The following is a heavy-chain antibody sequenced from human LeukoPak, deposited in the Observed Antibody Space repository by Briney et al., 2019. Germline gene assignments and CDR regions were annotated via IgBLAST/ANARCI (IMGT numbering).Heavy chain of an antibody. J-gene: IGHJ4*02. V-gene: IGHV1-2*02. CDR3: AREGNGLLSKDLDY. D-gene: IGHD2-15*01. CDR2: INPRDGGT. CDR1: GYTFTDYY. Sequence: ASVKVSCQGSGYTFTDYYLHWVRQAPGKGLEWVGYINPRDGGTSSPPNFRGRVTMTTDASSSTVYMELSRLTSDDTAIYYCAREGNGLLSKDLDYWGQGTLVTVSS.